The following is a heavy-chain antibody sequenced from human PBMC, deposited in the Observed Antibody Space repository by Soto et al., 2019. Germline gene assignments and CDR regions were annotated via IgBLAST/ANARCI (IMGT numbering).Heavy chain of an antibody. J-gene: IGHJ5*02. CDR1: GGSFSGYY. CDR3: ARGLRVLAAPRWFDH. Sequence: PXETLSLTCSVYGGSFSGYYWNWIRQPPGKGLEWIGEINHSGSTNYNPSLKSRLTISVDTSKNQFSLNLSSVTAADTAVYYCARGLRVLAAPRWFDHWGQGTLVTVSS. D-gene: IGHD2-15*01. V-gene: IGHV4-34*01. CDR2: INHSGST.